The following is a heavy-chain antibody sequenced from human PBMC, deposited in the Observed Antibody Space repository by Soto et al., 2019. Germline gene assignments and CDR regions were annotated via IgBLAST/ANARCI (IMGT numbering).Heavy chain of an antibody. CDR3: ARDVGYGSLPLYYGMDG. CDR2: IYAGGIT. D-gene: IGHD5-12*01. CDR1: GFTVTSNY. Sequence: SLRLSCAASGFTVTSNYMSWVRQAPGKGLEWLSVIYAGGITYYADSVKGRFTISRDNSKNTLYLQMDTLRAEDTAVYYCARDVGYGSLPLYYGMDGWGQGNTVTVSS. V-gene: IGHV3-66*01. J-gene: IGHJ6*02.